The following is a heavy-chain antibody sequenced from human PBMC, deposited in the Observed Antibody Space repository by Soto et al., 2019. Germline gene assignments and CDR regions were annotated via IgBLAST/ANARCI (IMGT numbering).Heavy chain of an antibody. V-gene: IGHV2-5*02. CDR3: AHYTTDTYFDV. J-gene: IGHJ6*04. CDR1: GFSLYTGGVG. CDR2: LYWDDTR. D-gene: IGHD1-1*01. Sequence: QITLKESSPTLVKPTQTLTLTCSFSGFSLYTGGVGVGWIRKPPGKALEWLALLYWDDTRRYNPSLKNTLTIANDTSENQVVLTVTDMGPVDTGTYFCAHYTTDTYFDVWCKGATVSVSS.